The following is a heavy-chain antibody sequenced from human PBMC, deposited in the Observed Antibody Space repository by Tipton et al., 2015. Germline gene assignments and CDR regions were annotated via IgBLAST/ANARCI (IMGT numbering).Heavy chain of an antibody. CDR3: ARGQSTHFFDP. Sequence: SLRLSCAASGFTFSSDVMTWVRQAPGKGLEWVSGISGSGSSTYYADSVKGRFTISRDNSKNTLYLQMNSLRVEDTAVYYCARGQSTHFFDPWGQGTLVTVSS. J-gene: IGHJ5*02. CDR2: ISGSGSST. V-gene: IGHV3-23*01. CDR1: GFTFSSDV. D-gene: IGHD4-11*01.